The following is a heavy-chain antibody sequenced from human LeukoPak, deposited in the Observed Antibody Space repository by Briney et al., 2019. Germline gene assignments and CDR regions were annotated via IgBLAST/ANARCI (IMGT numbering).Heavy chain of an antibody. Sequence: PGGSLRLSCAASGFTFSSYWMHWVRHAPGKGLVWVSRINSDGSSTSYADSVKGRFTISRDNAKNTLYLQMNSLRAEDTAVYYCASSGTYSSSNYWGQGTLVTVSS. J-gene: IGHJ4*02. V-gene: IGHV3-74*01. D-gene: IGHD6-6*01. CDR3: ASSGTYSSSNY. CDR2: INSDGSST. CDR1: GFTFSSYW.